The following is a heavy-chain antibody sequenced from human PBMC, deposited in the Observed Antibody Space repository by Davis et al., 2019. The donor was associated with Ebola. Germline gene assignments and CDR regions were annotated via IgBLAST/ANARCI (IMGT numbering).Heavy chain of an antibody. Sequence: GGSLRLSCAASGFSVTSNYMTWVRQAPGKGLEWVSVIYSGGSTYYADSVKGRFTISRDNSKNTLYLQMNSLRAEDTAVYRCARAVQGVAATIPYYFYGMDVWGQGTTVTVSS. D-gene: IGHD5-12*01. CDR1: GFSVTSNY. CDR3: ARAVQGVAATIPYYFYGMDV. V-gene: IGHV3-53*01. J-gene: IGHJ6*02. CDR2: IYSGGST.